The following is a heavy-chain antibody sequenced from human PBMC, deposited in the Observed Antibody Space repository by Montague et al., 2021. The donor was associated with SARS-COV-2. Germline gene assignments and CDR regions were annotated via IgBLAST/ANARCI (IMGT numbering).Heavy chain of an antibody. Sequence: SETLSLTCSVSGNSLSNSRYFWGWIRQPPRKGLEWIGSFYFGGKFLYNSSLESRVTISVDTSKNQFSLQLGSVTASDTAVYYCARHSGGLEVAGLDYWGQGILVTVSS. CDR1: GNSLSNSRYF. CDR3: ARHSGGLEVAGLDY. J-gene: IGHJ4*02. CDR2: FYFGGKF. V-gene: IGHV4-39*01. D-gene: IGHD6-19*01.